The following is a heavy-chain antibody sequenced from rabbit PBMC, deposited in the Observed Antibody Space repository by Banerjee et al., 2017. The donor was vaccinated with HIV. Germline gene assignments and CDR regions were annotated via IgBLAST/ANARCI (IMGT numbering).Heavy chain of an antibody. CDR2: IDPVFGST. Sequence: QEHLEESGGDLVKPEGSLTLTCTASGFDFSSYGVSWVRQAPGKGLEWIGYIDPVFGSTYYASWAKGPFTISKTSSTTVTLQMTSLTAADTATYFCARDLAGVIGWNFNLWGPGTLVTVS. D-gene: IGHD4-1*01. CDR1: GFDFSSYG. CDR3: ARDLAGVIGWNFNL. J-gene: IGHJ4*01. V-gene: IGHV1S45*01.